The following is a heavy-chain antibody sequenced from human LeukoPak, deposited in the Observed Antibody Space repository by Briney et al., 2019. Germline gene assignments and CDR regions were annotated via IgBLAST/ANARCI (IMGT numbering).Heavy chain of an antibody. D-gene: IGHD1-14*01. J-gene: IGHJ4*02. CDR3: ARTAERARVDRRYNYFDY. CDR2: IIPIYGTT. Sequence: ASVKVSCKASEGTFSNYVITWVRQAPGQGLEWMGRIIPIYGTTNYAQQFQGRLTITTDESTTTAYMELSSLRSEDTAVYYCARTAERARVDRRYNYFDYWGQGTLVTVSS. V-gene: IGHV1-69*05. CDR1: EGTFSNYV.